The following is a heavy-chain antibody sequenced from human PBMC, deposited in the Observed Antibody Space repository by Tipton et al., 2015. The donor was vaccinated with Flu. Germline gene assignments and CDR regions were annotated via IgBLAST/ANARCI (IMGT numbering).Heavy chain of an antibody. Sequence: QLVQSGGGLVQPGGSLRLSCAASGFTFSDYWMAWIRQPAGKGLGWIGRIHTSGTTYYKPSLKSRVTISLDTSKNHFSPRLTSVTAADTALYFCARAESSRWAGHYSGLDVWGHGTTVTVSS. CDR2: IHTSGTT. J-gene: IGHJ6*02. CDR1: GFTFSDYW. V-gene: IGHV4-4*07. CDR3: ARAESSRWAGHYSGLDV. D-gene: IGHD6-19*01.